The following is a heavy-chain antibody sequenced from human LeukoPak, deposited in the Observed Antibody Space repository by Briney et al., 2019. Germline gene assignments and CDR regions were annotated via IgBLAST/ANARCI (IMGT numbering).Heavy chain of an antibody. CDR3: ARLRWVVVAATGADY. Sequence: RGESLKISCKGSGYSFTSYWIGWVRQMPGKGLEWMGIIYPGDSDTRYSPSFQGQVTISADESISTAYLQWSSLKASDTAMYYCARLRWVVVAATGADYWGQGTLVTVSS. CDR2: IYPGDSDT. D-gene: IGHD2-15*01. CDR1: GYSFTSYW. J-gene: IGHJ4*02. V-gene: IGHV5-51*01.